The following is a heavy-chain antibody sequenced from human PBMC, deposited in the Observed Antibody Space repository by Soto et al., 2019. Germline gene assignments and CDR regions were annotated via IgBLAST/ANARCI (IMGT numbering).Heavy chain of an antibody. CDR2: ISPDSGGT. CDR3: ARDSRSGYDYHSYEF. CDR1: GYTFTGYY. Sequence: ASVKVSCKASGYTFTGYYIHWVRQAPGHGLEWMGWISPDSGGTNYAQKFQGRVTMTRDTSISAAHMELRWLTSDDTAVYFCARDSRSGYDYHSYEFWGQGTLVTVPQ. V-gene: IGHV1-2*02. D-gene: IGHD5-12*01. J-gene: IGHJ4*02.